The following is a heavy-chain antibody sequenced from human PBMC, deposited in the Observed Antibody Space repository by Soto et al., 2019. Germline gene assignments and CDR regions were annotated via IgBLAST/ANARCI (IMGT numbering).Heavy chain of an antibody. CDR1: GGSISSGGYY. Sequence: LSLTCTVSGGSISSGGYYWSWIRQHPGKGLEWIGYIYYSGSTYYNPSLKSRVTISVDTSKNQFSLKLSSVTAADTAVYYCARGLGPNYDFWSGYYWAHAFDIWGQGTMVTVSS. D-gene: IGHD3-3*01. CDR2: IYYSGST. J-gene: IGHJ3*02. V-gene: IGHV4-31*03. CDR3: ARGLGPNYDFWSGYYWAHAFDI.